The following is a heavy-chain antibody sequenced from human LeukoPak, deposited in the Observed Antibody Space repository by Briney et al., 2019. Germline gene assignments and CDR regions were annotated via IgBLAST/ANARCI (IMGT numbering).Heavy chain of an antibody. V-gene: IGHV3-21*01. CDR1: GFTFSSYA. CDR2: ISSSSSYI. CDR3: ARDGRCGGDCYAS. D-gene: IGHD2-21*02. Sequence: GGSLRLSCAASGFTFSSYAMSWVRQAPGKGLEWVSIISSSSSYIYYADSVKGRFTISRDNAKNALYLQMNSLRVEDTAVYYCARDGRCGGDCYASWGQGTLVTVSS. J-gene: IGHJ4*02.